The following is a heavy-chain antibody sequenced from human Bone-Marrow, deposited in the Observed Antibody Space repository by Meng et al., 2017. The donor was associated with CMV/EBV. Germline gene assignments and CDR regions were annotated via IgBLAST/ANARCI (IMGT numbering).Heavy chain of an antibody. CDR3: ARLAGCSSTSCYYGMDV. V-gene: IGHV3-30-3*01. D-gene: IGHD2-2*01. Sequence: GESLKISCAASGFTFSSYAMHWVRQAPGKGLEWVAVISYDGSNKYYADSVKGRFTISRDNSKNTLYLQMNSLRAEDTAVYYCARLAGCSSTSCYYGMDVWGQGTTVTVSS. J-gene: IGHJ6*02. CDR1: GFTFSSYA. CDR2: ISYDGSNK.